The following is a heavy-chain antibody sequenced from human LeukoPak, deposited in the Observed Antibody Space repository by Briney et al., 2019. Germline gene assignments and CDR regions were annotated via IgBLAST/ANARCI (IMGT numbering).Heavy chain of an antibody. V-gene: IGHV1-3*01. CDR1: GYTFTSYA. CDR3: ARGGYYCSGVSCDFDY. CDR2: INAGNGNT. J-gene: IGHJ4*02. Sequence: ASVTVSCKASGYTFTSYAMHWVRQAPGQRLEWMGWINAGNGNTKYSQKFQGRVIITRDTSARTAYMELSSLRSEDAAVYYCARGGYYCSGVSCDFDYWGQGTLATVSS. D-gene: IGHD2-15*01.